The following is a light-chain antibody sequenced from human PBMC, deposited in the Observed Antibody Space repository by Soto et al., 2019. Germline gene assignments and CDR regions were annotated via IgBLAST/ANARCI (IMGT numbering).Light chain of an antibody. CDR2: GAS. CDR3: HQYGGSPWT. V-gene: IGKV3-20*01. Sequence: VLSQSPGAPSFSPGGRATPSCRASQSVSSSYLAWYQQKPGQAPRLLISGASIRATGIPDRFSGTGSGTDFTLTISRLEPEDFAVYYCHQYGGSPWTFGQGTKVDIK. J-gene: IGKJ1*01. CDR1: QSVSSSY.